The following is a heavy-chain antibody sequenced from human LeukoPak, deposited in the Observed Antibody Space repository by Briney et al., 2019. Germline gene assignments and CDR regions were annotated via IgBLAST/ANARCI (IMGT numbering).Heavy chain of an antibody. J-gene: IGHJ3*02. CDR3: ANLPLNYYDSSGYPDVFDI. D-gene: IGHD3-22*01. CDR1: GFTFSSYG. Sequence: GGSLRLSCAASGFTFSSYGMHWVRQAAGMGLEWVAFIRYDGSNKYYADSVKGRFTISRDNSKNTLYLQMNSLRAEDPAVYYCANLPLNYYDSSGYPDVFDIWGQETMVTVSS. V-gene: IGHV3-30*02. CDR2: IRYDGSNK.